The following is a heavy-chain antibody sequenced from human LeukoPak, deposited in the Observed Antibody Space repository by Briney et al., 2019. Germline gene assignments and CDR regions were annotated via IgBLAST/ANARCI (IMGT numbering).Heavy chain of an antibody. CDR1: GGSTSSSSYY. D-gene: IGHD6-25*01. V-gene: IGHV4-39*01. CDR3: ARSSGWHLLLLDY. CDR2: IYYSGST. Sequence: SETLSLTCTVSGGSTSSSSYYWGWIRQPPGKGLEWIGSIYYSGSTYYNPSLKSRVTISVDTSKNQFSLKLNSVTAADTAVYYCARSSGWHLLLLDYWGQGTLVTVSS. J-gene: IGHJ4*02.